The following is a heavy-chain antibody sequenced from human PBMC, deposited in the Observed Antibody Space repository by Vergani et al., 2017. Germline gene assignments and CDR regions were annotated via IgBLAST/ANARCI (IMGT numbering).Heavy chain of an antibody. Sequence: QVQLQQWGAGLLKPSETLSLTCAVYGGSFSGYYWSWIRQPPGKGLEWIGEINHSGSTNYNPSLKSRVTISVDTSKNQFSLKLSSVTAADTAVYYCARHHEYYXYVWGSYRPNWFDPWGQGTLVTVSS. CDR1: GGSFSGYY. CDR2: INHSGST. V-gene: IGHV4-34*01. J-gene: IGHJ5*02. CDR3: ARHHEYYXYVWGSYRPNWFDP. D-gene: IGHD3-16*02.